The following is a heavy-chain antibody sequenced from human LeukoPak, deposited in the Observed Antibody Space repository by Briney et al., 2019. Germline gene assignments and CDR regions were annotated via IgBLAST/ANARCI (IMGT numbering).Heavy chain of an antibody. CDR1: GFTSSNAW. Sequence: GGSLRLSCAASGFTSSNAWMSWVRQAPGKGLEWVGRIKSKTDGGTTDYAAPVKGRFTISRDDSKNRLYLQMNSLKNEDTAVYYCTGDDIVFDFWGQGTLVTVSS. D-gene: IGHD5-12*01. CDR3: TGDDIVFDF. V-gene: IGHV3-15*01. CDR2: IKSKTDGGTT. J-gene: IGHJ4*02.